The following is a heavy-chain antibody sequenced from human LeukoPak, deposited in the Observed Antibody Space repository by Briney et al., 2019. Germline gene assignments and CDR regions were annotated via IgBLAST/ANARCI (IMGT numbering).Heavy chain of an antibody. V-gene: IGHV3-48*04. CDR1: GFTFNSYS. Sequence: PGGSLRLSCAASGFTFNSYSMNWVRQAPGKGLEWVSYISSSSSTIYYADSVKGRFTISRDNAKNSLYLQMNSLRAEDTAVYYCARLVDYYDSSGYYPLDYWGQGTLVTVSS. CDR3: ARLVDYYDSSGYYPLDY. J-gene: IGHJ4*02. CDR2: ISSSSSTI. D-gene: IGHD3-22*01.